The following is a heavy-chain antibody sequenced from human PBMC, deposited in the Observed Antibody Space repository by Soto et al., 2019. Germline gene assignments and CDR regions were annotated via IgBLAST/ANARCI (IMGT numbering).Heavy chain of an antibody. D-gene: IGHD7-27*01. CDR1: GNSFTTSA. J-gene: IGHJ4*02. CDR3: TRESAPWGFEH. CDR2: INAGNGYT. V-gene: IGHV1-3*01. Sequence: QVQLVQSGSDVRKPGASVKISCEAPGNSFTTSAIHWVRQAPGQRPEWLGWINAGNGYTKYSQTFQGRVTITRDTSASTVYMELSSLKYEDTGVYYCTRESAPWGFEHWGQGTRVTVSS.